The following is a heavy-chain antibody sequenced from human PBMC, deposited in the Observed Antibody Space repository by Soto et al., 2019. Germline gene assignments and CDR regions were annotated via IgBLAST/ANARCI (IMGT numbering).Heavy chain of an antibody. V-gene: IGHV6-1*01. CDR2: TYYRSKWYN. J-gene: IGHJ6*02. CDR3: ARENPASGMDV. CDR1: GDSVSSNSAA. Sequence: SQTLSFTCAISGDSVSSNSAAWNWTRQSPSRGLEWLGRTYYRSKWYNDYAVSVKSRITINPDTSKNQFSLQLNSVTPEDTAVYYCARENPASGMDVWGQGTTVTVSS.